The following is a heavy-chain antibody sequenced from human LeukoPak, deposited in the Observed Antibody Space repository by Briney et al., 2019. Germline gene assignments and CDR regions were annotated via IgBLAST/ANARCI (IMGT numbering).Heavy chain of an antibody. J-gene: IGHJ3*02. CDR1: GGTFSSYA. CDR3: ARDVAMEGAFDI. V-gene: IGHV1-69*04. CDR2: IIPILGIA. Sequence: SVKVSCKASGGTFSSYAISWVRQAPGQGLEWMGRIIPILGIANYAQKFQGRVTITADKSTSTAYMELSSLRSDDTAVYYCARDVAMEGAFDIWGQGTMVTVSS. D-gene: IGHD1-1*01.